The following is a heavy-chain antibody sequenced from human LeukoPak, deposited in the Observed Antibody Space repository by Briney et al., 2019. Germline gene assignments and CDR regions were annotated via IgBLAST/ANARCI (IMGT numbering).Heavy chain of an antibody. CDR1: GGSISIYY. V-gene: IGHV4-59*08. Sequence: SETLSLTCAVSGGSISIYYWSWIRQPPGKGLEWIGYVYNSENTNYNPPLKSRATISADTSKNQFSLKLNSVTAADTAVYYCARHYGPWGQGTLVTVSS. CDR3: ARHYGP. CDR2: VYNSENT. D-gene: IGHD3-10*01. J-gene: IGHJ5*02.